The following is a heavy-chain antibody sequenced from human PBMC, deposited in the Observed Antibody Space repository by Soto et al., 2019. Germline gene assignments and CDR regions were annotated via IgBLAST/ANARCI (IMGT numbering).Heavy chain of an antibody. CDR1: GASITYGGYS. CDR2: INHLETT. D-gene: IGHD1-26*01. J-gene: IGHJ4*02. CDR3: ARGGGSDSFDN. V-gene: IGHV4-30-2*01. Sequence: QLQLHESGSGLVKPSQTLSLTCTVSGASITYGGYSWSWIRQTPGKGLEWIGYINHLETTFYNPSFESRLTLSRDRAKNQFSLNLNSMSAADRGVYFCARGGGSDSFDNWGQGILVTVSS.